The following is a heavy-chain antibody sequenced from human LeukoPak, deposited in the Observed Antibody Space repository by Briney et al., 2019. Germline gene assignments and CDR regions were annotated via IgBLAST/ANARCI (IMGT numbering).Heavy chain of an antibody. J-gene: IGHJ6*02. CDR1: VGSISSGNW. CDR2: IYHNGTP. CDR3: ATAPILRGEGGEHYKYGMDV. D-gene: IGHD2-2*02. Sequence: PSETLSLTCAVSVGSISSGNWWSWVRQSPGKGLEWIGDIYHNGTPNYSPSLKSRVTISADTFKNHFSLKLTSVTAADTAVYYCATAPILRGEGGEHYKYGMDVWGQGTTVIVFS. V-gene: IGHV4-4*02.